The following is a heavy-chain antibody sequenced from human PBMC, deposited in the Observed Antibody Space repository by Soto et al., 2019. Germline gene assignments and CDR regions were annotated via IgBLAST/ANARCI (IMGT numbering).Heavy chain of an antibody. Sequence: SETLSLTCTVSGGSISSYYWSWIRQPPGKGLEWIGYIYYSGSTNYNPSLKSRVTISVDTSKNQFSLKLSSVTAADTAVYYCARDRAAAALFDPWGQGTLVTVS. CDR3: ARDRAAAALFDP. CDR2: IYYSGST. CDR1: GGSISSYY. D-gene: IGHD6-13*01. J-gene: IGHJ5*02. V-gene: IGHV4-59*01.